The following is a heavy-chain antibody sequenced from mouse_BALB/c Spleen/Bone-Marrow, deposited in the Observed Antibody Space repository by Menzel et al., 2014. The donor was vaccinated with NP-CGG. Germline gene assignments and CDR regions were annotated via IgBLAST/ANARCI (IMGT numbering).Heavy chain of an antibody. CDR2: VNVNGDRT. J-gene: IGHJ3*01. CDR1: GFTFSNYG. CDR3: ARGYDYSSWFAY. D-gene: IGHD2-4*01. Sequence: EVKLVESGGGLVQPGGSLKLSCAASGFTFSNYGMSWVRQTPDKRLEMIATVNVNGDRTYHPDSVKGRFTISRDNAKNTLSLKMSSLKSEDTAMYYCARGYDYSSWFAYWGQGTLVTVSA. V-gene: IGHV5-6-3*01.